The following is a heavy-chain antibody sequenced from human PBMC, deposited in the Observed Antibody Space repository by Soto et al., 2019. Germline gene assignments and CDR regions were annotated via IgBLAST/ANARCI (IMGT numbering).Heavy chain of an antibody. Sequence: GESLKISCKGSGYSFTSYWISWVRQMPGKGLEWMGRIDPSDSYTNYSPSFQGHVTISADKSISTAYLQWSSLKASDTAMYYCARRYYYDSSGYYGHYYGMDVWGQGTTVTVSS. CDR1: GYSFTSYW. J-gene: IGHJ6*02. CDR3: ARRYYYDSSGYYGHYYGMDV. CDR2: IDPSDSYT. D-gene: IGHD3-22*01. V-gene: IGHV5-10-1*01.